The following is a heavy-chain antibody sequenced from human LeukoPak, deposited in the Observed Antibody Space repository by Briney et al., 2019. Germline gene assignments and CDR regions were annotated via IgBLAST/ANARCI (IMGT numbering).Heavy chain of an antibody. V-gene: IGHV3-53*01. J-gene: IGHJ4*02. Sequence: GGSLRLSCAASGFTFSSKFMNWVRQAPGKGLEWVSVIYNSANTHYADSVKGRFTISRDNAKNTVYLQMNNLRAEDTAVYYCVSFYETYWGRGTLVTVSS. CDR2: IYNSANT. CDR3: VSFYETY. CDR1: GFTFSSKF. D-gene: IGHD2/OR15-2a*01.